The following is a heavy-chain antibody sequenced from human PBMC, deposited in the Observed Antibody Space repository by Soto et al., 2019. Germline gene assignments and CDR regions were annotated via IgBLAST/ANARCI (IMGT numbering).Heavy chain of an antibody. J-gene: IGHJ6*02. V-gene: IGHV5-10-1*01. CDR1: GYSFTSYW. D-gene: IGHD2-2*03. Sequence: GESLKISCKGSGYSFTSYWISWVRQMPGKGLEWMGRIDPSDSYTNYSPSFQGHVTISADKSISTAYLQWSSLKASDTAMYYCARRSIMDIVVVPAAMLRPNYYYGMDVCGQGTTVTVSS. CDR2: IDPSDSYT. CDR3: ARRSIMDIVVVPAAMLRPNYYYGMDV.